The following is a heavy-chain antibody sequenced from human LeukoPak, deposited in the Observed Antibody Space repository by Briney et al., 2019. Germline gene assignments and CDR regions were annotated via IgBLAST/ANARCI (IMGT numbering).Heavy chain of an antibody. J-gene: IGHJ3*02. D-gene: IGHD2-2*01. Sequence: GGSLRLSYAASGFTFTTYSVNWVRQAPGKGLEWVSAVSGRGYNTYYADSVKGRFTMSRDNSKNTVFLQMNSLRVEDTAVYYCAKSLSLYCSSTSCPYASDAFDIWGQGTMVTVSS. CDR3: AKSLSLYCSSTSCPYASDAFDI. V-gene: IGHV3-23*01. CDR1: GFTFTTYS. CDR2: VSGRGYNT.